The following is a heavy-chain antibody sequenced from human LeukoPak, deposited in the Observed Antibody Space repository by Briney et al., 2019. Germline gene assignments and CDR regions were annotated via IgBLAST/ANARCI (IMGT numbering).Heavy chain of an antibody. CDR3: ARHGYSSGSLAWFDP. Sequence: SETLSLTCTVSGASISSYYWSWIRQPPGKGLEWIGYIYYSGGTNYNPSLKSRVTISVGTSKNQFSLKLSSVTAADTAVYYCARHGYSSGSLAWFDPWGQGTQVTVSS. D-gene: IGHD6-19*01. V-gene: IGHV4-59*01. CDR2: IYYSGGT. J-gene: IGHJ5*02. CDR1: GASISSYY.